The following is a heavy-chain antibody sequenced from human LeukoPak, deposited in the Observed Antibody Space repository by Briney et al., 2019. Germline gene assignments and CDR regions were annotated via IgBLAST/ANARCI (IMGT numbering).Heavy chain of an antibody. Sequence: PSETLSLTCAVYGGSFSGYYWSWIRQPPGKGLEWIGEINHSGSTNYNPSLKSRVTISVDTSKNQFSLKLSSVTAADTAVYYCARGSKLATPYYYYGMDVWGQGTTVTVSS. V-gene: IGHV4-34*01. CDR3: ARGSKLATPYYYYGMDV. CDR1: GGSFSGYY. J-gene: IGHJ6*02. CDR2: INHSGST. D-gene: IGHD5-12*01.